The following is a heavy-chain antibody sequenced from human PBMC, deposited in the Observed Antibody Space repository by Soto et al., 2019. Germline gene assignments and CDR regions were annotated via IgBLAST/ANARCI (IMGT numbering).Heavy chain of an antibody. CDR3: ARDLSFYDSSGYYLDY. J-gene: IGHJ4*02. CDR2: IWYDGSNK. D-gene: IGHD3-22*01. CDR1: GFTFSSYG. V-gene: IGHV3-33*01. Sequence: ESGGGVVQPGRSLRLSCAASGFTFSSYGMHWVRQAPGKGLEWVAVIWYDGSNKYYADSVKGRFTISRDNSKNTLYLQMNSLRAEDTAVYYCARDLSFYDSSGYYLDYWGQGTLVTVSS.